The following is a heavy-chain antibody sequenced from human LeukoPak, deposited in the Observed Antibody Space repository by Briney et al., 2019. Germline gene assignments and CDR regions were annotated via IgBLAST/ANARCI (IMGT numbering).Heavy chain of an antibody. CDR2: INSDGSST. CDR1: GFTFSSYW. D-gene: IGHD3-22*01. V-gene: IGHV3-74*01. CDR3: ARWGYDTMIAQKAAFDI. J-gene: IGHJ3*02. Sequence: GGSLRLSCAASGFTFSSYWMHWVRQAPGKGLVWASRINSDGSSTSYADSVKGRFTISRDNAKNTLYLQMNSLRAEDTAVYYCARWGYDTMIAQKAAFDIWGQGTMVTVSS.